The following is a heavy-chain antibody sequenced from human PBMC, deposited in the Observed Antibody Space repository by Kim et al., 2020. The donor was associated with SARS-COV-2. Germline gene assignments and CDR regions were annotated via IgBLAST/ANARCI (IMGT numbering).Heavy chain of an antibody. D-gene: IGHD6-19*01. Sequence: NYNPSLKSRVTMSVATTKTQCSLKLSSATAADTAVYYCARQAAVAGALDYWGQGTLVTVSS. J-gene: IGHJ4*02. V-gene: IGHV4-4*07. CDR3: ARQAAVAGALDY.